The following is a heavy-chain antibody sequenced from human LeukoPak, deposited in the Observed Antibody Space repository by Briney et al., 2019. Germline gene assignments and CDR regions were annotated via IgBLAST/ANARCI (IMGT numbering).Heavy chain of an antibody. Sequence: PSETLSLTCTVSGGSISSYYWSWIRQPPGKGLEWIGYIYYSGSTNYNPSLKSRVTISVDTSKNQFSLKLSSVTAADTAVYYCARDASPPMVRATWANDAFDIWGQGTMVTVSS. CDR3: ARDASPPMVRATWANDAFDI. CDR2: IYYSGST. CDR1: GGSISSYY. V-gene: IGHV4-59*01. D-gene: IGHD3-10*01. J-gene: IGHJ3*02.